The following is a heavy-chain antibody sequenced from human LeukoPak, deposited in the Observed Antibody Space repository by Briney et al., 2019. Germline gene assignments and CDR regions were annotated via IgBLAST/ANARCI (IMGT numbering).Heavy chain of an antibody. V-gene: IGHV3-23*01. D-gene: IGHD2-2*01. Sequence: GGSLRLSCAASGFAFKTYAMSWVRQAPGKGLEWVSAISGSGGSTYYADSVKGRFTISRDNSKNTLYLQMNSLRAEDTAVYYCAKANIVVVPAASDYWGQGTLVTVSS. J-gene: IGHJ4*02. CDR1: GFAFKTYA. CDR2: ISGSGGST. CDR3: AKANIVVVPAASDY.